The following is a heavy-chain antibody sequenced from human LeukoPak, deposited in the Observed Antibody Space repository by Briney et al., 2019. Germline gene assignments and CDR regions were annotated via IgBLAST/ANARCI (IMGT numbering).Heavy chain of an antibody. V-gene: IGHV3-30*18. CDR2: ISYDGSNK. D-gene: IGHD3-10*01. J-gene: IGHJ4*02. CDR1: GFTFSSYG. CDR3: AKGRYYYGSGSYTSPGDY. Sequence: PGRSLRLSCAASGFTFSSYGMHWVRQAPGKGLEWVAVISYDGSNKYYANSVKGRFTISRDNSKNTLYLQMNSLRAEDTAVYYCAKGRYYYGSGSYTSPGDYWGQGTLVTVSS.